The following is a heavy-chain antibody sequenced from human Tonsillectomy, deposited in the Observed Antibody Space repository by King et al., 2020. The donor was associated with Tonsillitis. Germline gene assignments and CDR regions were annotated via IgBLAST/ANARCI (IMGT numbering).Heavy chain of an antibody. CDR2: ITDSGVKT. J-gene: IGHJ6*02. CDR3: ARGSWGVGPYYGMDV. V-gene: IGHV3-23*04. CDR1: GFAFSSYA. Sequence: VQLVESGGAWVQPGGSLRLSCSASGFAFSSYAMSWVRQAPGKGPEWVSAITDSGVKTYYADSVEGRLTISRDNSKNTLYLQMNSLRAEDTAIYYCARGSWGVGPYYGMDVWGRGTTVTVSS. D-gene: IGHD1-26*01.